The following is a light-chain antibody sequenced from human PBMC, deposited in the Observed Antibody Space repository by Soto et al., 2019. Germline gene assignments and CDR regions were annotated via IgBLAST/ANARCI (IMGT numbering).Light chain of an antibody. J-gene: IGKJ4*01. CDR3: QQRSNS. CDR2: DAS. Sequence: EIVLTQSPATLSLSPGERATLSCRASQSVSSSLAWYQHKPGQAPRLLIYDASNRAAGIPARFNGGGSGTDFTLTISGLEPEDFGVYYCQQRSNSFGGGTKVEI. CDR1: QSVSSS. V-gene: IGKV3-11*01.